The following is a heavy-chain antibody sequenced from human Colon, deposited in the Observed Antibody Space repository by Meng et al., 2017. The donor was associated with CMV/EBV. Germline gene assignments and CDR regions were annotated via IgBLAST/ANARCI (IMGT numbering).Heavy chain of an antibody. J-gene: IGHJ4*02. V-gene: IGHV3-53*01. CDR1: DFTVTTNY. D-gene: IGHD7-27*01. Sequence: LPCVASDFTVTTNYMTWVRQAPGKGLEWVAAIYSGGSTYYADSVKGRFTISKDNSKNTLYLQMNSLRAEDTAVYYCAGEGNWGLFDYWGQGTLVTVSS. CDR2: IYSGGST. CDR3: AGEGNWGLFDY.